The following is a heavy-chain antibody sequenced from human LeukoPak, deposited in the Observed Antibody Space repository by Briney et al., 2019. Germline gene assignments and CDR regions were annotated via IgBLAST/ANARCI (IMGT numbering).Heavy chain of an antibody. D-gene: IGHD6-6*01. CDR3: ARGSSIAARFDY. CDR2: IYYSGST. Sequence: SETLSLTCNVSGGSISSSSYYWGWIRQPTGKGLEWIGSIYYSGSTYYNPPLKSRVTISVDTSKNQFSLKLSSVTAADTAVYYCARGSSIAARFDYWGQGTLVTVSS. V-gene: IGHV4-39*01. J-gene: IGHJ4*02. CDR1: GGSISSSSYY.